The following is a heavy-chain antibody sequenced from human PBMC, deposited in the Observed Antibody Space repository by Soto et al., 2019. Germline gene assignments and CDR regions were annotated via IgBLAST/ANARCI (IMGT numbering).Heavy chain of an antibody. CDR2: ISGSGDST. D-gene: IGHD6-19*01. CDR3: AKGVPGIAVAGTGYFQH. J-gene: IGHJ1*01. Sequence: EVQLLESGGGLVQPGGSLRLSCAASGFTFSSYAMSWVRQAPGKGLEWVSGISGSGDSTYYADSVKGRFTISRDNSKKKLYRQMNSLRAEDTAVYYCAKGVPGIAVAGTGYFQHWGQGTLVTVSS. CDR1: GFTFSSYA. V-gene: IGHV3-23*01.